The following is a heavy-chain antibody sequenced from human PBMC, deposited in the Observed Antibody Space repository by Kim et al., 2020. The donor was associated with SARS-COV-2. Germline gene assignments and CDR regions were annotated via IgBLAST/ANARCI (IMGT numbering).Heavy chain of an antibody. CDR1: GGSVSSGSYY. Sequence: SETLSLTCTVSGGSVSSGSYYWSWIRQPPGKGLEWIGYIYYSGSTNYNPSLKSRVTISVDTSKNQFSLKLSSVTAADTAVYYCARNEMSDITFFGVVSWKGAFDIWGQGTMVTVSS. J-gene: IGHJ3*02. CDR3: ARNEMSDITFFGVVSWKGAFDI. CDR2: IYYSGST. D-gene: IGHD3-3*01. V-gene: IGHV4-61*01.